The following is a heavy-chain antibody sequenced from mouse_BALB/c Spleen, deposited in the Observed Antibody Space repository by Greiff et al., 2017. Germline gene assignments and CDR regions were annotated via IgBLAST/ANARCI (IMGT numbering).Heavy chain of an antibody. D-gene: IGHD4-1*01. J-gene: IGHJ3*01. CDR2: ILPGSGST. Sequence: VQLQQSGAELMKPGASVKISCTATGYTFSSYWIEWVKQRPGHGLEWIGEILPGSGSTNYNEKFKGKATFTADTSSNTAYMQLSSLTSEDSAVYYCARRRDWDPFAYWGQGTLVTVSA. CDR3: ARRRDWDPFAY. CDR1: GYTFSSYW. V-gene: IGHV1-9*01.